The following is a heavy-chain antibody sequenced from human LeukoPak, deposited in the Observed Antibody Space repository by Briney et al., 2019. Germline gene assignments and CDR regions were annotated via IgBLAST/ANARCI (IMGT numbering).Heavy chain of an antibody. V-gene: IGHV5-51*07. Sequence: GESLKISCKGSGYTFTSYWIGWVHQMPGKGLEWMGIIYPGDSDTRHSPSFQGQVTISADKSISTAYLQWSSLKASDTAMYYCARLFVTGSYYWMHPSYYFDYWGQGTLVTVSS. CDR1: GYTFTSYW. CDR2: IYPGDSDT. J-gene: IGHJ4*02. CDR3: ARLFVTGSYYWMHPSYYFDY. D-gene: IGHD3-10*01.